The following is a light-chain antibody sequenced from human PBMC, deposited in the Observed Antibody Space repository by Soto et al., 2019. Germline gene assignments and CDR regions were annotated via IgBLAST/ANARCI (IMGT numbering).Light chain of an antibody. CDR1: QDINSW. Sequence: DIQMTQSPASVSASVGDRVTITCRASQDINSWLAWYQQKPGRAPNLLIYGASDLQSGVPSRFSGSGSGTDFTLTISSLQPEDFAVYYCQQDYNLPLFGQGTKVDIK. CDR3: QQDYNLPL. V-gene: IGKV1-12*01. CDR2: GAS. J-gene: IGKJ1*01.